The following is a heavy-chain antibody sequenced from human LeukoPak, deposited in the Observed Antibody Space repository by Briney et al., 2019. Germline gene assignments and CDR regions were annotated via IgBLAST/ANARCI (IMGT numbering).Heavy chain of an antibody. CDR3: ARAASIAARYYYYYGMDV. Sequence: ASVKVSCKASGYTXTGYYMHWVRQAPGQGLEWMGWSNPNSGGTNYAQKFQGRVTMTRDTSISTAYMELSRLRSDDTAVYYCARAASIAARYYYYYGMDVWGQGTTVTVSS. J-gene: IGHJ6*02. CDR2: SNPNSGGT. CDR1: GYTXTGYY. V-gene: IGHV1-2*02. D-gene: IGHD6-6*01.